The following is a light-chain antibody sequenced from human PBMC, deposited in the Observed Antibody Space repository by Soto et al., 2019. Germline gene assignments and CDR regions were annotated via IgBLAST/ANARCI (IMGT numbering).Light chain of an antibody. CDR1: QSINIY. CDR3: QQSFSTPKT. CDR2: VAS. J-gene: IGKJ4*01. Sequence: DIQMTQSPSSLSASVGDSVTITCRASQSINIYLSWYQQKPGKAPKLLINVASTLQGGVPSRFSGSGSGTEFTLAVSSLQPEDYATYYCQQSFSTPKTFGGGTEVDI. V-gene: IGKV1-39*01.